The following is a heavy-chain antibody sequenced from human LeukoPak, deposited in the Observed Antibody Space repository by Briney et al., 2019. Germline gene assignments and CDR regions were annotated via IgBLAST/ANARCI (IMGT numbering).Heavy chain of an antibody. CDR3: ARMGIVGATGYYFDY. D-gene: IGHD1-26*01. V-gene: IGHV4-31*03. Sequence: PSETLSLTCTVSGGSLSSGNYYWNWIRQHPGEGLEWIGYIYCSGSTYYNPSLKSRVAISVDTSKNQFSLRLSSVTAADTAVYYCARMGIVGATGYYFDYWGQGTLVTVSS. CDR2: IYCSGST. CDR1: GGSLSSGNYY. J-gene: IGHJ4*02.